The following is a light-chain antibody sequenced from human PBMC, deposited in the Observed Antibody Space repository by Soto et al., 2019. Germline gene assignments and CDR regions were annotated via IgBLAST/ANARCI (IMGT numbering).Light chain of an antibody. CDR1: QSVSSN. CDR2: GAS. J-gene: IGKJ1*01. CDR3: HQYNNWPT. V-gene: IGKV3-15*01. Sequence: EIVMTQSPATLSVSPGERATLSCRASQSVSSNLAWYQQKPGQAPRLLIYGASTWATGIPARFGGSGSGTEFTLTTSSLTSEDFAVYYWHQYNNWPTSGQGTKVEIK.